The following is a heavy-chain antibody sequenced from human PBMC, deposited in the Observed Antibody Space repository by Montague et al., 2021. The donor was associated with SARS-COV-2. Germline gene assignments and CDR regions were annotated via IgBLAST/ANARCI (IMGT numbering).Heavy chain of an antibody. J-gene: IGHJ6*02. V-gene: IGHV4-39*07. CDR2: IYYSGST. CDR3: ARVGRQQLVRLSGMDV. D-gene: IGHD6-13*01. Sequence: SETLSLTCTVSGGSISSSSYYWGWIRQPPGKGLEWIGGIYYSGSTYYNPSLKSRVTISVGTSKNQFSLKLSSVTAADTAVYYCARVGRQQLVRLSGMDVWGQGTTVTVSS. CDR1: GGSISSSSYY.